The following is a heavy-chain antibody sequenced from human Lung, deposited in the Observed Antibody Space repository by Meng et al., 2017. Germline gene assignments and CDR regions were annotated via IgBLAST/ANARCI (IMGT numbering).Heavy chain of an antibody. CDR3: ARGPTTMAHDFDY. V-gene: IGHV4-34*01. CDR2: INHSGST. J-gene: IGHJ4*02. D-gene: IGHD4-11*01. Sequence: QAQRWDAGMLMPSGALSLPCVARGGSFMNYYWSWIRQPREKGLELIGEINHSGSTNYNPSLESRATISVDTSQNNLSLKLSSVTAADSAVYYCARGPTTMAHDFDYWGQGTLVTVSS. CDR1: GGSFMNYY.